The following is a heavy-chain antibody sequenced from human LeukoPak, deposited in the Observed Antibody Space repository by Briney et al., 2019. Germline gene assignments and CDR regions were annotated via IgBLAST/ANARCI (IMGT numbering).Heavy chain of an antibody. CDR2: INPSGGST. CDR3: ARDSGPTNHAFDI. J-gene: IGHJ3*02. D-gene: IGHD3-10*01. CDR1: RYTFTGYY. V-gene: IGHV1-46*01. Sequence: GASVKVSCKASRYTFTGYYMHWVRQAPGQGLEWMGIINPSGGSTNCAQKFLGRVTMTRDTSTSTVYMELSSLRSDDTAVYYCARDSGPTNHAFDIWGQGTMVTVSS.